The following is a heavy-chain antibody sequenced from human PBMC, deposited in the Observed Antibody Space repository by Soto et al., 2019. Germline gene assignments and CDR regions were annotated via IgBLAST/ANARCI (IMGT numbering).Heavy chain of an antibody. CDR3: TRDGDTKLRYFDGLTYYYYGMDV. Sequence: GGSLRLSCTASGFTFGDYAMRWVRQAPGKGLEWVGFIRSGAYGGTTEYAASVRGRVAISRDDSKTIAYLQMNSMKTEDTAVYYCTRDGDTKLRYFDGLTYYYYGMDVWGQGTTVTVSS. J-gene: IGHJ6*02. D-gene: IGHD3-9*01. V-gene: IGHV3-49*04. CDR1: GFTFGDYA. CDR2: IRSGAYGGTT.